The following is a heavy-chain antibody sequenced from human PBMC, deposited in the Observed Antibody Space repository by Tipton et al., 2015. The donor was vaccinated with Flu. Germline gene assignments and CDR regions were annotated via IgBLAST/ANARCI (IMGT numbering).Heavy chain of an antibody. Sequence: TLSLTCTVSGGSISSSTFYWGWIRQPPGKGLEWIGSVHYSGSTYYNPSLKSRVTISVDTSKNHFSLNLSSVTAADTAVYYCAKDLVVIVPAASWFDPWGQGTLITVSS. V-gene: IGHV4-39*07. CDR1: GGSISSSTFY. CDR2: VHYSGST. CDR3: AKDLVVIVPAASWFDP. D-gene: IGHD2-2*01. J-gene: IGHJ5*02.